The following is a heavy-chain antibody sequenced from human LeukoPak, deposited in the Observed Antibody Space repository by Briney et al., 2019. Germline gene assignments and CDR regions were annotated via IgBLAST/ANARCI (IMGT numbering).Heavy chain of an antibody. V-gene: IGHV5-51*01. J-gene: IGHJ4*02. CDR1: GYTFTNYW. CDR3: ARTPGDYFDY. CDR2: ISPGASDT. D-gene: IGHD3-10*01. Sequence: GESLKISCKGSGYTFTNYWIGWVRPMPGKGLEWMGIISPGASDTRYSPSFLGQVTISADKSISTTYLQWSSLKASDTAMYYCARTPGDYFDYWGQGTLVTVSS.